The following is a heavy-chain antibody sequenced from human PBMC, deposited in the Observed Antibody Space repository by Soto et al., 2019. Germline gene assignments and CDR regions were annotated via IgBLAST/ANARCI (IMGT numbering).Heavy chain of an antibody. D-gene: IGHD1-26*01. Sequence: QVQLVQSGAEVKKPGSSVTVSCKASGGTFSSYSINWVRQDPGQGLEWMGEIIPIFGTANYAQKFQGRVTITADESTSTAYMELSSLRSEDTAVYYCARDGGRHSGGIDYWGHGTLVTVSS. J-gene: IGHJ4*01. CDR2: IIPIFGTA. CDR3: ARDGGRHSGGIDY. CDR1: GGTFSSYS. V-gene: IGHV1-69*01.